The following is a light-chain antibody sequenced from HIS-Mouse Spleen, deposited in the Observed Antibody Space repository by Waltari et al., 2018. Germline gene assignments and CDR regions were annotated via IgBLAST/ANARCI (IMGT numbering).Light chain of an antibody. Sequence: QSALTQPASVSGSPGQSITIPCTGPSSDVGSYNLVPWYQQHPGKAPKLMIYEGSKRPSGVSNRFSGSKSGNTASLTISGLQAEDEADYYCCSYAGSSTVVFGGGTKLTVL. CDR3: CSYAGSSTVV. CDR1: SSDVGSYNL. V-gene: IGLV2-23*01. J-gene: IGLJ2*01. CDR2: EGS.